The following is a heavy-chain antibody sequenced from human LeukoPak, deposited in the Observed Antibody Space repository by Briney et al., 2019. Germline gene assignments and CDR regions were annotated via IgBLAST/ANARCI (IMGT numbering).Heavy chain of an antibody. J-gene: IGHJ5*02. CDR3: ATQPDTAMVSRWFDP. V-gene: IGHV4-34*01. CDR2: INHSGST. Sequence: PSETLSLTCAVYGGSFSDYYWNWVRQPPGKGLEWLGEINHSGSTNYNPSLKSRVTISVDTSKNQFSLKLSSVTAADTAVYYCATQPDTAMVSRWFDPWGQGTLVTVSS. D-gene: IGHD5-18*01. CDR1: GGSFSDYY.